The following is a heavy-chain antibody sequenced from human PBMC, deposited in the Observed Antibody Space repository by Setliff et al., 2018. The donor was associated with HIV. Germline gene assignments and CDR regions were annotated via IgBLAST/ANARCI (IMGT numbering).Heavy chain of an antibody. Sequence: SETLSLTCTVSGGSISSGSYYWSWIRQPAGKGLEWIGHIYTSGSTNYNPSLKSRVTISVDTSKNQFSLKLSSVTAADTAVYYCAREGVGQQPDYWGQGTLVTSPQ. J-gene: IGHJ4*02. D-gene: IGHD6-13*01. CDR2: IYTSGST. V-gene: IGHV4-61*09. CDR1: GGSISSGSYY. CDR3: AREGVGQQPDY.